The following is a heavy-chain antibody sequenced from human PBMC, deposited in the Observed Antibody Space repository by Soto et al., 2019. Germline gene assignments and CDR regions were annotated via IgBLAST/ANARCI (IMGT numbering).Heavy chain of an antibody. CDR2: IRGSGGST. Sequence: PGGSLRLSCAASALTFSNYAMNWVRQAPGEGLEWISAIRGSGGSTYYADSVKGRFTISRDNSKNTLYLQMNSLRAEDTAVYYCAKAPTATFLSGPHYFDYWGQGTLVTVSS. D-gene: IGHD3-3*02. J-gene: IGHJ4*02. V-gene: IGHV3-23*01. CDR1: ALTFSNYA. CDR3: AKAPTATFLSGPHYFDY.